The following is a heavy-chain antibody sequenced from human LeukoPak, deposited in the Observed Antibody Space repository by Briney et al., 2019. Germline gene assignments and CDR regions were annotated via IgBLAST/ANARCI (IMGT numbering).Heavy chain of an antibody. D-gene: IGHD4-17*01. J-gene: IGHJ4*02. V-gene: IGHV4-39*07. CDR1: GGSISSSSYY. CDR2: IDYKGNT. Sequence: TPSETLSLTCTVSGGSISSSSYYWGWIRQPPGKGLEWIGRIDYKGNTKYNPAPKSRVTMSVDTSKNQFSLKLTSMTAADTAVFYCVRDATVTGLDYWGQGTLVTVSS. CDR3: VRDATVTGLDY.